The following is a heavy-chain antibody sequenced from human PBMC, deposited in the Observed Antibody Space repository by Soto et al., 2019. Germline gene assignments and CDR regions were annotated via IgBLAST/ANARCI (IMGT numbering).Heavy chain of an antibody. D-gene: IGHD3-10*01. CDR2: IYHSGST. CDR1: GGSISSGGYS. Sequence: SETLSLTCAVSGGSISSGGYSWSWIRQPPGKGLEWIGYIYHSGSTYYNPSLKSRVTISVDTSKNQFSLKLSSVTAADTAVYYCARERFPYYYGSGSYSFVWFDPWGQGTLVTVSS. CDR3: ARERFPYYYGSGSYSFVWFDP. V-gene: IGHV4-30-2*01. J-gene: IGHJ5*02.